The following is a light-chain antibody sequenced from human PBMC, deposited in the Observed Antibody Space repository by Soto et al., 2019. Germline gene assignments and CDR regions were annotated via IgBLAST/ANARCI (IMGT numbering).Light chain of an antibody. Sequence: DIQMTQSPSSLSSSVGYRFTITCLASQSISSYLNWYQQKPGKAPKLLIYAAASLETGVPSRFSGSGYGTDFSLTINSLQPEDVATYYCQQYDNLPLTFGGGTKVDIK. CDR2: AAA. J-gene: IGKJ4*01. CDR3: QQYDNLPLT. CDR1: QSISSY. V-gene: IGKV1-33*01.